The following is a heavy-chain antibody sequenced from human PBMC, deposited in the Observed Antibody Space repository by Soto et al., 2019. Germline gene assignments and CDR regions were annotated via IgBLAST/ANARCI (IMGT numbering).Heavy chain of an antibody. CDR2: IYYSGSN. J-gene: IGHJ2*01. D-gene: IGHD3-10*01. CDR3: VFFAGKIRGRASRSGLAFRAKRPSDL. V-gene: IGHV4-59*01. Sequence: KGQEWIGYIYYSGSNNYNPSLKSRITISVDTSKNQFSLKLSSVTAADTAVYSCVFFAGKIRGRASRSGLAFRAKRPSDL.